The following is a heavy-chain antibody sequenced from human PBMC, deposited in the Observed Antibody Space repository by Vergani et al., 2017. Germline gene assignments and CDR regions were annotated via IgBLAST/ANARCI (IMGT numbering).Heavy chain of an antibody. CDR1: GASIRSSNYY. Sequence: QLQLQESGPGLVKPSATLSLTCSVSGASIRSSNYYLGWIRQPPGKGLEWIASICYSGSTYYNPYLKSRLTISVDTSKNQFSLKLSSVTAADTAVYFCAKHSXVEWLVKLGWIDPWGQGILVTVSS. CDR2: ICYSGST. D-gene: IGHD6-19*01. V-gene: IGHV4-39*01. CDR3: AKHSXVEWLVKLGWIDP. J-gene: IGHJ5*02.